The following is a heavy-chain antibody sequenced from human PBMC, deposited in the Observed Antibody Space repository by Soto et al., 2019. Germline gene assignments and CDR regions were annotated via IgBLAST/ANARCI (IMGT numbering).Heavy chain of an antibody. Sequence: HPGGSLRLSCAASGFTFSSYAMSWVRQAPGKGLEWVSAISGSGGSTYYADSVKGRFTISRDNSKNTLYLQMNSLRAEDTAVYYCAKAGAAAGYLMDVWGKGTTVTVSS. CDR1: GFTFSSYA. CDR2: ISGSGGST. CDR3: AKAGAAAGYLMDV. V-gene: IGHV3-23*01. D-gene: IGHD6-13*01. J-gene: IGHJ6*03.